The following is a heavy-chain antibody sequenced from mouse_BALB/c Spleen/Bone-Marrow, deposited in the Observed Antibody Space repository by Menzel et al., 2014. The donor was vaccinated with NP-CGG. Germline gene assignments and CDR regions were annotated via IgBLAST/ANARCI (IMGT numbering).Heavy chain of an antibody. CDR3: ARPDFYGYLSY. J-gene: IGHJ2*01. CDR1: GFDFSRYW. Sequence: EAQLVESGGGLVQPGGSLKLSCAASGFDFSRYWMSWVRQAPGKGLEWIGEINPDSRTINYSPSLKDKFIISRDNAKNTLYLRLNKVRSEDTALYYCARPDFYGYLSYWGQGTTLTVSS. V-gene: IGHV4-1*02. D-gene: IGHD1-2*01. CDR2: INPDSRTI.